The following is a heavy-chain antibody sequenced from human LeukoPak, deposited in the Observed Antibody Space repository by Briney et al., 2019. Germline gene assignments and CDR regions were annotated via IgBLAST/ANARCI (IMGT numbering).Heavy chain of an antibody. CDR1: GFTFSNYA. D-gene: IGHD6-13*01. CDR3: AKPGIAAAVRGAFDI. CDR2: ISFDGSKR. Sequence: GGSLRLSCAASGFTFSNYAMHWVRQAPGKGLGWVAVISFDGSKRYFADSVQGRFTISRDNSRNTLYLQMNSLRAEDTAVYYCAKPGIAAAVRGAFDIWGQGTMVTVSS. J-gene: IGHJ3*02. V-gene: IGHV3-30*04.